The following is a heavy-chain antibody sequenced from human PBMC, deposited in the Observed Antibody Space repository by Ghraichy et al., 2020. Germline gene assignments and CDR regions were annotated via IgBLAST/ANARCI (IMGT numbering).Heavy chain of an antibody. D-gene: IGHD1-20*01. Sequence: LSLTCAASGFTFSSYAMSWVRQAPGKGLDWVSTISGSGHATYYADSVKGRFSISRDESKDTVYLQMNSLRVEDTAVYYCAKEEQSSNWPPDAFDVWGQGTLVTVSS. J-gene: IGHJ3*01. V-gene: IGHV3-23*01. CDR3: AKEEQSSNWPPDAFDV. CDR1: GFTFSSYA. CDR2: ISGSGHAT.